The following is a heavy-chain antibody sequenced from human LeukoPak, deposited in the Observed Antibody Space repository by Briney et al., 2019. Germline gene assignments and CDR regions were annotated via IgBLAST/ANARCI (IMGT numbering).Heavy chain of an antibody. J-gene: IGHJ5*01. CDR1: GFTFSSYA. CDR2: IKQDGSDK. CDR3: EIHDFWSGFDS. D-gene: IGHD3-3*01. Sequence: GGSLRLSCAASGFTFSSYAMSWVRQAPGKGLEWVANIKQDGSDKYYVDSVKGRFTISRDNAKNSLYLQMNSLRAEDTAVYSCEIHDFWSGFDSWGQGTLVTVSS. V-gene: IGHV3-7*01.